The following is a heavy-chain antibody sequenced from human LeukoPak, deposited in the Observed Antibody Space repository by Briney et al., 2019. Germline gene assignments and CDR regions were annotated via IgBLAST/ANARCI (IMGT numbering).Heavy chain of an antibody. CDR3: ARAKTGRALDY. V-gene: IGHV4-34*01. J-gene: IGHJ4*02. CDR2: INHSGST. D-gene: IGHD3-9*01. CDR1: GGSFSGYY. Sequence: PSETLSLTCAVYGGSFSGYYWSWIRQPPGEGLEWIGEINHSGSTNYNPSLKSRVTISVDTSKNQFSLKLSSVTAADTAVYYCARAKTGRALDYWGQGTLVTVSS.